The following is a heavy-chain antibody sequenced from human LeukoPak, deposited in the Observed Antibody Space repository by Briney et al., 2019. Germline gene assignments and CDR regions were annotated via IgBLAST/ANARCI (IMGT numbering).Heavy chain of an antibody. CDR3: ARDPRIAYYYDSSGYYDY. CDR2: ISSNGGST. Sequence: GGSLRLSCAASGFTFSSYAMHWVRQAPGKGLEYFSAISSNGGSTYYANSVKGRFTISRDNSKNTLYLQMGSLRAEDMAVYYCARDPRIAYYYDSSGYYDYWGQGTLVTVSS. V-gene: IGHV3-64*01. J-gene: IGHJ4*02. CDR1: GFTFSSYA. D-gene: IGHD3-22*01.